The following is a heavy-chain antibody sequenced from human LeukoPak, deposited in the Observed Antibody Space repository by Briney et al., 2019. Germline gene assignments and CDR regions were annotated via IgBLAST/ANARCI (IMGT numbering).Heavy chain of an antibody. D-gene: IGHD6-13*01. CDR2: INSDGSST. CDR1: GFTFSSYW. Sequence: GGSLRLSCAASGFTFSSYWMHWVRQAPGKGLVWVSRINSDGSSTSYADSVKGGLTISRDNAKNTLYMQMNSLRAEDTAVYYCATNPPSSSWVYWGQGTLVTVSS. V-gene: IGHV3-74*01. J-gene: IGHJ4*02. CDR3: ATNPPSSSWVY.